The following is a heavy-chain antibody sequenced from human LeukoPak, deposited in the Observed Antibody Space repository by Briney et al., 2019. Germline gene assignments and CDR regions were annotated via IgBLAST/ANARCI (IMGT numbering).Heavy chain of an antibody. D-gene: IGHD1-26*01. V-gene: IGHV3-73*01. CDR3: TRHRSGSSSTNWFDT. CDR1: GFTFSGSA. Sequence: GGSLILSCGASGFTFSGSAMPWVPQATGKGVGWIGRFRSKPKSYATAYAESRKGRFTIHRDDPNKTAYLQMNSLKTEDTAVYYCTRHRSGSSSTNWFDTWGQGTPVTVSS. J-gene: IGHJ5*02. CDR2: FRSKPKSYAT.